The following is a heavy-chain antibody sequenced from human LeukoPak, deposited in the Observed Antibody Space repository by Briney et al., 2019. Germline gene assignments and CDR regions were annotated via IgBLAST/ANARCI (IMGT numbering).Heavy chain of an antibody. D-gene: IGHD3-10*01. CDR2: IYYSGSA. Sequence: SETLSLTCTVSGGSISSSSYYWGWIRQPPGKGLEWIGTIYYSGSAYYNPSLKSRVTISVDTSKSQFSLKLSSVTAADTAVYFCARQLYVSGAYYAPMDVWGKGTTVTISS. V-gene: IGHV4-39*01. J-gene: IGHJ6*03. CDR3: ARQLYVSGAYYAPMDV. CDR1: GGSISSSSYY.